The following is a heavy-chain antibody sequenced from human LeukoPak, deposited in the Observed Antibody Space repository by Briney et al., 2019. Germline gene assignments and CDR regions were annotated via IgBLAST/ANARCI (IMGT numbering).Heavy chain of an antibody. CDR1: GLTFSNAW. D-gene: IGHD6-6*01. CDR3: TTGLEYSTSYYYYMDV. CDR2: IKTKTDGGTT. V-gene: IGHV3-15*01. J-gene: IGHJ6*03. Sequence: GGSLRLSCAASGLTFSNAWMSWVRQAPGKGLEWVGRIKTKTDGGTTDYAAPVKGRFTMSTDDSKNTLYLQMNSLKTEDTAVYYCTTGLEYSTSYYYYMDVWGKGTTVTVSS.